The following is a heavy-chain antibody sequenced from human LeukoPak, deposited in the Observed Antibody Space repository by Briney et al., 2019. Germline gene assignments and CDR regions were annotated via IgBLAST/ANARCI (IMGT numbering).Heavy chain of an antibody. V-gene: IGHV1-69*13. J-gene: IGHJ4*02. CDR3: ARSSDYDTTGYTFDY. Sequence: SVKVSCKASGGTFSSYAISWVRQAPGQGLEWMGGIIPIFGTANYAQKFQGRVTITADESTSTAYMELSSLRSEDTAVYYCARSSDYDTTGYTFDYWGQGTLVTVSS. CDR1: GGTFSSYA. CDR2: IIPIFGTA. D-gene: IGHD3-22*01.